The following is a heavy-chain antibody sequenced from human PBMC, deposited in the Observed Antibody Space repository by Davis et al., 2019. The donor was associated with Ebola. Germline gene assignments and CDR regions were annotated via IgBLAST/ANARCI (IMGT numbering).Heavy chain of an antibody. V-gene: IGHV3-64*04. CDR1: GFTFSSYA. D-gene: IGHD3-22*01. CDR3: ARDLGGYADDYYYYYGMDV. CDR2: ISSNGGST. J-gene: IGHJ6*02. Sequence: GESLKISCSASGFTFSSYAMHWVRQAPGKGLEYVSAISSNGGSTYYADSVKGRFTISRDNSKNTLYLQMNSLRAEDTAVYYCARDLGGYADDYYYYYGMDVWGQGTTVTVSS.